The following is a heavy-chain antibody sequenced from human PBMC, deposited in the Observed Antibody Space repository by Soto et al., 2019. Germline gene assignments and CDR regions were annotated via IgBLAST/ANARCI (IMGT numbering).Heavy chain of an antibody. Sequence: PSETLSLTCTVSGGSISSGSYYWSWLRQPPGKGLEWIAYIYYRGSTNFNPSLKSRVSISVDTSKNQFSLKLSSVTAADTAVYYCARGCDILNSWGQGTLVTV. J-gene: IGHJ5*02. D-gene: IGHD3-9*01. CDR1: GGSISSGSYY. CDR2: IYYRGST. CDR3: ARGCDILNS. V-gene: IGHV4-61*01.